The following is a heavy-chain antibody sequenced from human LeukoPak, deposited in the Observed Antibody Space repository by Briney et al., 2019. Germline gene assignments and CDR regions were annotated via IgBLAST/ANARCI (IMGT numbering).Heavy chain of an antibody. D-gene: IGHD2-8*01. J-gene: IGHJ4*02. CDR1: GGSINSGSYY. Sequence: SQTLSLTCTVSGGSINSGSYYWSWIRQPAGKGLECIGRIYTSGSTNYNPSLKSRVTISVDTSKNQFSLKLSSVTAADTAVYYCARDYCTNGVCPPDYWGQGTLVTVSS. V-gene: IGHV4-61*02. CDR2: IYTSGST. CDR3: ARDYCTNGVCPPDY.